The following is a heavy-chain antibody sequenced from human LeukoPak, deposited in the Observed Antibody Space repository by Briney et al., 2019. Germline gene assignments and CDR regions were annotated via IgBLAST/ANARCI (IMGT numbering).Heavy chain of an antibody. D-gene: IGHD2-2*01. CDR1: GFTFSNAW. J-gene: IGHJ6*03. CDR3: TTDRCSSTSCLYYYYYYYMDV. V-gene: IGHV3-15*01. Sequence: PGGSVRLSCAASGFTFSNAWTSWVRQAPGKGMEWVGRINSKTDGGTTDYAAPVKGRFTISRDDSKNTLYLQMNSLKTEDTAVYYCTTDRCSSTSCLYYYYYYYMDVWGKGTTVTVSS. CDR2: INSKTDGGTT.